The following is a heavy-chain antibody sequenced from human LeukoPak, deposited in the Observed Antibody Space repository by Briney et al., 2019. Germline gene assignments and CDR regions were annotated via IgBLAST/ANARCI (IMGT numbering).Heavy chain of an antibody. V-gene: IGHV4-34*01. D-gene: IGHD2-15*01. J-gene: IGHJ4*02. Sequence: SETLSLTCAVYGGSFSGYSWNWIRQPPVKGLEWIGEINHSGGTNYNPSLKSRVTISVDTSKKQFSLKLSSVTAADTAMYYCARSTAVLPATSFDYWGQGTLVTVSS. CDR3: ARSTAVLPATSFDY. CDR1: GGSFSGYS. CDR2: INHSGGT.